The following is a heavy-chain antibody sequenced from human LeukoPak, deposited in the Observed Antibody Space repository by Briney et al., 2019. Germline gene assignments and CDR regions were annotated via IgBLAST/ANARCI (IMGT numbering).Heavy chain of an antibody. J-gene: IGHJ4*02. V-gene: IGHV4-34*01. D-gene: IGHD6-13*01. Sequence: PSDTLSLTCTVYGGSFSGYYWSWIRQPPGKGLEWIGEINHSGSTNYNPTLKCRVSISVDTPKNQFSLNLSSVTAADTAVYYCARGSTYSDRGLRYWGQGTLVTVSS. CDR1: GGSFSGYY. CDR3: ARGSTYSDRGLRY. CDR2: INHSGST.